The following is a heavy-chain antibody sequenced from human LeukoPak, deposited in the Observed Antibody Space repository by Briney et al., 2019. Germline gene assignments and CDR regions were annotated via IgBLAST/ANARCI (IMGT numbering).Heavy chain of an antibody. Sequence: SETLSLTCTVSGGSISSYYWSWIRQPPGKGLEWTGYIYYSGSTNYNPSLKSRVTISVDTSKNQFSLTLSSVTAADTALYYCARHGPLYDIWSAQFYFDYWGQGTLVAVSS. D-gene: IGHD3-3*01. CDR2: IYYSGST. V-gene: IGHV4-59*08. CDR1: GGSISSYY. CDR3: ARHGPLYDIWSAQFYFDY. J-gene: IGHJ4*02.